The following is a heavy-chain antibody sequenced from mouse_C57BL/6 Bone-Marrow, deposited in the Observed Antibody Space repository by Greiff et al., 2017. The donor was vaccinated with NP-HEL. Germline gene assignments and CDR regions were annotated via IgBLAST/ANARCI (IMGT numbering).Heavy chain of an antibody. V-gene: IGHV1-69*01. D-gene: IGHD3-2*01. Sequence: QVQLKQPGAELVMPGASVKLSCKASGYTFTSYWMHWVKQRPGQGLEWIGEIDPSDSYTNYNQKFKGKSTLTVDKSSSTAYMQLSSLTSEDTAVYYCTTLTAGAMDYWGQGTSVTVSS. J-gene: IGHJ4*01. CDR1: GYTFTSYW. CDR2: IDPSDSYT. CDR3: TTLTAGAMDY.